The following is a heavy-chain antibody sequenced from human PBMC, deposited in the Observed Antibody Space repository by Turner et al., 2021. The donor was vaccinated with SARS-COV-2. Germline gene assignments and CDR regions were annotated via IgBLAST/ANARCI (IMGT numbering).Heavy chain of an antibody. Sequence: QVQLQQWVAGLLKPSETLSLTCAVYGGSFSGYYWTWIRQPPGKGLEWIGEINHSGSTNYNPSLKSRVTISVDTSKNQFSLKLSSVTAADTAVDYCARGATLQYYFDYWGQGTLVTVSS. D-gene: IGHD4-4*01. CDR2: INHSGST. V-gene: IGHV4-34*01. CDR3: ARGATLQYYFDY. CDR1: GGSFSGYY. J-gene: IGHJ4*02.